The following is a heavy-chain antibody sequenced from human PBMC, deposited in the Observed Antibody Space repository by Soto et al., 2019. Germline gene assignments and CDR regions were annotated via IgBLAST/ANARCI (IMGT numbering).Heavy chain of an antibody. Sequence: GAFVKVSCRAPGYTFTSYGIRWVRQAPGQGLEWMGWITAYNGYTNYAQDLQGRVTMTADTSTSTVYMELRSLRSDDTAVHSSARGFANSGDFDLW. D-gene: IGHD1-1*01. CDR3: ARGFANSGDFDL. V-gene: IGHV1-18*01. CDR1: GYTFTSYG. CDR2: ITAYNGYT. J-gene: IGHJ2*01.